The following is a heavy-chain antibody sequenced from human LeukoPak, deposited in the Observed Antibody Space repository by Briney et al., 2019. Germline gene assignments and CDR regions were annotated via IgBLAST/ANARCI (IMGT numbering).Heavy chain of an antibody. CDR3: ARALGATSNY. Sequence: GGSLRLSCAASGFTFSRHGMNWVRQAPGKGLEWVSSISSSSSYIYYADSVKGRFTISRDNAKNSLYLQMNSLRAEDTAVYYCARALGATSNYWGQGTLVTVSS. V-gene: IGHV3-21*01. CDR2: ISSSSSYI. J-gene: IGHJ4*02. D-gene: IGHD1-26*01. CDR1: GFTFSRHG.